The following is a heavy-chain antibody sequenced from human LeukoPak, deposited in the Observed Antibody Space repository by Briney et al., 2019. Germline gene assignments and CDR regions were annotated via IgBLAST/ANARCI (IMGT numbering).Heavy chain of an antibody. CDR3: AKESAGGSYFD. D-gene: IGHD1-26*01. Sequence: PGGSLRLSCAASGFTFSAFGMHWVRQAPGKGLEWVAFIWYDGSKTYYADSVKGRFTISRDNSKNTLYLQINSLRAEDTAVYYCAKESAGGSYFDWGQGTLVTVSP. CDR2: IWYDGSKT. J-gene: IGHJ4*02. CDR1: GFTFSAFG. V-gene: IGHV3-30*02.